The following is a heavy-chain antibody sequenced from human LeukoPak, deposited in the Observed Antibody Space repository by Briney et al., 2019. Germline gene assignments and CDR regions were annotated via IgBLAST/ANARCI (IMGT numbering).Heavy chain of an antibody. Sequence: GGSLRLSCAASGFTFSSYAMNWVRQAPGKGLEWVSAISGSGVSIYYADSVKGRFTISRDNSKNTLYLQMNSLRAEDTAVYYCAKDPGYYGSGSFADWGQGTLVTVSS. D-gene: IGHD3-10*01. CDR2: ISGSGVSI. J-gene: IGHJ4*02. V-gene: IGHV3-23*01. CDR3: AKDPGYYGSGSFAD. CDR1: GFTFSSYA.